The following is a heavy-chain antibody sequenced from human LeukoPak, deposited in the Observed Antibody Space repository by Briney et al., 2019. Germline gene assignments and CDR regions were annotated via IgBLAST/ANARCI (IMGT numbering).Heavy chain of an antibody. J-gene: IGHJ3*02. CDR2: INYSGDTT. CDR3: AKSKNWGYGHGTFDI. Sequence: GGSLRLSCAVSGFMFKSYNMNWVRQAPGKGLEWVSTINYSGDTTYDADSVKGRFTISRDNAQNTLYLQMNSLRVEDTAIYYCAKSKNWGYGHGTFDIWGHGTMVTVSS. V-gene: IGHV3-23*01. CDR1: GFMFKSYN. D-gene: IGHD3-16*01.